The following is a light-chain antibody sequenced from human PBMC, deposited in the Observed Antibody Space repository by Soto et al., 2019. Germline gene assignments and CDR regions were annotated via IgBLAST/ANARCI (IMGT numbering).Light chain of an antibody. Sequence: EIVLTQSPGPLSLSPGERATLSCRAIQSVSSSYLAWYQQKPGQAPRLLIYGASSKATGIPDRFSGSGSGTDFTLTISRLEPEDFAVYYCQQYGSSPYTFGRGTKLEIK. CDR3: QQYGSSPYT. J-gene: IGKJ2*01. V-gene: IGKV3-20*01. CDR1: QSVSSSY. CDR2: GAS.